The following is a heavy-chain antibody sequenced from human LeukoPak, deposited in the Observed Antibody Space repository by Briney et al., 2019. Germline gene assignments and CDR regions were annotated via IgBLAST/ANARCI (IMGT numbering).Heavy chain of an antibody. Sequence: ASVKVSCKASGYTFTRYHIHWVRQAPGQGLEWMGVINPSGGPATYAQKFQGRVTLTRDTSTTTVYMEVNSPRSDDTAVYYCAREAIFGVVREYYFDLWGQGTLVTVS. D-gene: IGHD3-3*01. CDR2: INPSGGPA. CDR3: AREAIFGVVREYYFDL. V-gene: IGHV1-46*01. J-gene: IGHJ4*02. CDR1: GYTFTRYH.